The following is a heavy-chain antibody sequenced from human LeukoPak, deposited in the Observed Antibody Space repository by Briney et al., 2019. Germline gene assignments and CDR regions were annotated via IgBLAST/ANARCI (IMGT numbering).Heavy chain of an antibody. J-gene: IGHJ4*02. CDR1: GYSFTSYW. CDR2: IYPGDSDT. CDR3: ARVLAYCGGDCYRGFDY. D-gene: IGHD2-21*02. Sequence: GESLKISCKGSGYSFTSYWIGWARQMPGKGLEWMGIIYPGDSDTRYSPSFQGQVTISADKSISTAYLQWSSLKASDTAMYYCARVLAYCGGDCYRGFDYWGQGTLVTVSS. V-gene: IGHV5-51*01.